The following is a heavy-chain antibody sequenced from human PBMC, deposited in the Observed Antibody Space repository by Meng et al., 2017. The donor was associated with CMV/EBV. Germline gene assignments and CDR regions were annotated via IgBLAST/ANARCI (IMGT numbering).Heavy chain of an antibody. D-gene: IGHD3-3*01. CDR2: ISSSGSTI. CDR3: ATETIFGVASYGMDV. V-gene: IGHV3-11*01. CDR1: GFTFSDYY. Sequence: GESLKISCAASGFTFSDYYMSWIRQAPGKGLEWVSYISSSGSTIYYADSVKGRFTISRDNAKNSLYLQMNSLRAEDTAVYYCATETIFGVASYGMDVWGQGTTVTVSS. J-gene: IGHJ6*02.